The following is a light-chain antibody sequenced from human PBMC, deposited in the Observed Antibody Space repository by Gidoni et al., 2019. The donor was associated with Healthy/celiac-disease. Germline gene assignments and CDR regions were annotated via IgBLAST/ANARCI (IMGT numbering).Light chain of an antibody. CDR1: KLGEKY. Sequence: SYELPQPPSVSVSPGQTASITCSGDKLGEKYVSWYQQKPGQSPVMVIYQDNKRPSGIPERFSGSNSGNTATLTISGTQAMDEADYYCQGWDISTAEVFGGGTKLTVL. V-gene: IGLV3-1*01. CDR2: QDN. J-gene: IGLJ2*01. CDR3: QGWDISTAEV.